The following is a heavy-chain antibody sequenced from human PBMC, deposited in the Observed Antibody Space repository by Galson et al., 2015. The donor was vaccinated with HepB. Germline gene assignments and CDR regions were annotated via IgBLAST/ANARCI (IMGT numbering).Heavy chain of an antibody. CDR1: GYTFSGYS. CDR2: TNPNNGGT. D-gene: IGHD4-23*01. J-gene: IGHJ4*02. CDR3: AIMATVVAPNDY. Sequence: SVKVSCKASGYTFSGYSIHWVRQAPGQGREWMGRTNPNNGGTHSSQKFQGRVALTRDTALTTAYMELSSLGPADTAIYYCAIMATVVAPNDYCGQGTLFTVSS. V-gene: IGHV1-2*06.